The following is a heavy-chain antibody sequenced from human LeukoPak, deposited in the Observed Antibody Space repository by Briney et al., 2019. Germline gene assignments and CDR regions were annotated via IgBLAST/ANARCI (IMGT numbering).Heavy chain of an antibody. J-gene: IGHJ4*02. Sequence: GRSLRPSCAASGVAPSTFSTGSGSLAPGKGLERVAFIRYDGSNKYYADSVKGRFTISKDNSKNTLYLQMNSLRAEDTAVYYCANMYYYDSSGFDYWGQGTLVTVSS. V-gene: IGHV3-30*02. CDR1: GVAPSTFS. D-gene: IGHD3-22*01. CDR2: IRYDGSNK. CDR3: ANMYYYDSSGFDY.